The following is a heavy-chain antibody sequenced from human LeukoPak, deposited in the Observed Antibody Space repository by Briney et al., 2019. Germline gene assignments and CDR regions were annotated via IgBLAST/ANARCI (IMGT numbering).Heavy chain of an antibody. CDR1: GYTFTGYY. J-gene: IGHJ5*02. Sequence: GGLVKVSCKASGYTFTGYYMHWVRQAPGQGLEWMGWINPNSGGTNYAQKFQGRVTMTRDTSISTAYMELSRLRSDDTAVYYCARVLNRRFGELLGGFDPWGQGTLVTVSS. D-gene: IGHD3-10*01. CDR3: ARVLNRRFGELLGGFDP. V-gene: IGHV1-2*02. CDR2: INPNSGGT.